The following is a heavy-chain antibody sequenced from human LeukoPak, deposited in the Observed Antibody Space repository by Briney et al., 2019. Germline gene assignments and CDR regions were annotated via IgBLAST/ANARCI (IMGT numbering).Heavy chain of an antibody. CDR2: IYYSGST. CDR3: ARLLRLYSDY. V-gene: IGHV4-39*01. D-gene: IGHD4-17*01. CDR1: GGSISSSSYY. Sequence: SETLSLTCTVSGGSISSSSYYWGWIRQPPGKGLEWIGSIYYSGSTYYNPSLKSRVTISVDTSKNQFSLKLSSVTAADTAVYYCARLLRLYSDYWGQGTLVTVSS. J-gene: IGHJ4*02.